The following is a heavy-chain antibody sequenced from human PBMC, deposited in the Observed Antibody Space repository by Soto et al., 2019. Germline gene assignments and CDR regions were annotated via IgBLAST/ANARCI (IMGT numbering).Heavy chain of an antibody. CDR3: AKDQRWNPRGYYYYYLDV. V-gene: IGHV3-23*01. CDR1: GVTFSSYA. Sequence: GGSMRLSWAASGVTFSSYAMSWVRPAPGKGLEWVSAISGSGGSTYYADSVKGRFTISRDNSKNTLYLQMNSLRAEDTAVYYCAKDQRWNPRGYYYYYLDVWGKGTTVTVSS. D-gene: IGHD1-1*01. J-gene: IGHJ6*03. CDR2: ISGSGGST.